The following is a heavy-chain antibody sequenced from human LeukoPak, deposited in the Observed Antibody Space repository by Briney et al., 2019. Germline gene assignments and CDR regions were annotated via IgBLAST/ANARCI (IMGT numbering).Heavy chain of an antibody. D-gene: IGHD6-6*01. J-gene: IGHJ4*02. Sequence: SETLSLTCAVYGGSFSGYYWSWIRHPPGKGQEWIGEINHSGSTNYNPSLKSRVTISVDTSKNQFSLKLSSVTAADTAVYYCARGKKRAARTPYYFDYWGQGTLVTVSS. CDR3: ARGKKRAARTPYYFDY. CDR2: INHSGST. CDR1: GGSFSGYY. V-gene: IGHV4-34*01.